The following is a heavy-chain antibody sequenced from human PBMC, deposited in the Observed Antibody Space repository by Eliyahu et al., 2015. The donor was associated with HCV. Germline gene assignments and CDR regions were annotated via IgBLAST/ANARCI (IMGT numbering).Heavy chain of an antibody. Sequence: QVQLQQWGAGLLKPSETLSLTCAVYGXSFSGYYWSWIRQPPGKGLEWIGEINHSGSTNYNPSLKSRVTISVDTSKNQFSLKLSSVTAADTAVYYCARRGGSYSPVRDWGQGTLVTVSS. CDR2: INHSGST. D-gene: IGHD1-26*01. CDR3: ARRGGSYSPVRD. CDR1: GXSFSGYY. V-gene: IGHV4-34*01. J-gene: IGHJ4*02.